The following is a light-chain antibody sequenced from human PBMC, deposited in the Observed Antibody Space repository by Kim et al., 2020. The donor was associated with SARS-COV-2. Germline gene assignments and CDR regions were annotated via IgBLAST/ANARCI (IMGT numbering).Light chain of an antibody. V-gene: IGLV1-40*01. CDR3: QSYDSSLSGWV. CDR1: SFYTGAGYD. Sequence: RLPTSCTGSSFYTGAGYDVSWYQSLPGPAPKGVIYGNTNRPSGVPDRFSGSKSGTSASLAITGLQAEDEADYYCQSYDSSLSGWVFGGGTQLTVL. CDR2: GNT. J-gene: IGLJ3*02.